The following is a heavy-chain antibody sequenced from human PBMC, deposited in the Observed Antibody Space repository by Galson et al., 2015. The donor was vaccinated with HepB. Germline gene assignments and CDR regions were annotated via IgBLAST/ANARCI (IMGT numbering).Heavy chain of an antibody. V-gene: IGHV3-23*01. Sequence: SLRLSCAASGFTFSSYSMNWVRQAPGKGLEWVSSISSSGGSTYYADSVKGRFTISRDNSKNTLYLQMNSLRAEDTAVYYCAKGQKYYYYYYMDVWGKGTTVTVSS. CDR3: AKGQKYYYYYYMDV. J-gene: IGHJ6*03. CDR1: GFTFSSYS. CDR2: ISSSGGST.